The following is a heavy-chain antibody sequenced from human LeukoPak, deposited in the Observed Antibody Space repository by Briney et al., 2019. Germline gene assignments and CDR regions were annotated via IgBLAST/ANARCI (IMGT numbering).Heavy chain of an antibody. CDR3: ASPLDSINYYYYGMDV. CDR2: IIPIFGTA. D-gene: IGHD3-22*01. CDR1: GGTFSSYA. Sequence: GSSVKVSCKASGGTFSSYAISWVRQAPGQGLEWMGGIIPIFGTANYAQKFQGRVTITADESTSTAYMELSSPRSEDTAVYYCASPLDSINYYYYGMDVWGQGTTVTVSS. J-gene: IGHJ6*02. V-gene: IGHV1-69*01.